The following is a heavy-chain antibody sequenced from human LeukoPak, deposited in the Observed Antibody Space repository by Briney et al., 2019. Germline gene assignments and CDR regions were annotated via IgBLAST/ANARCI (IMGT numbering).Heavy chain of an antibody. CDR2: ISAYNGNT. J-gene: IGHJ4*02. D-gene: IGHD3-22*01. V-gene: IGHV1-18*01. Sequence: ASVKVSCKASGYTFTSYGISWVRQAPGQGLEWMGWISAYNGNTNYAQKLQGRVIMTTDTSTSTAYMELRSLRSDDTAVYYCARGLYYDSSGYPYYFDYWGQGTLVTVSS. CDR1: GYTFTSYG. CDR3: ARGLYYDSSGYPYYFDY.